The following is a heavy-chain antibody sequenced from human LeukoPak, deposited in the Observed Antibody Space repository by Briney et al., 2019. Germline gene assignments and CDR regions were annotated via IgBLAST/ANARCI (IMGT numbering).Heavy chain of an antibody. Sequence: SVKVSCKASGGTFSSYAISWVRQAPGQGLERMGGIIPIFGTANYAQKFQGRVTITADESTSTAYMELSSLRSEDTAVYYCARYYDFWSGQTRNWFDPWGQGTLVTVSS. CDR1: GGTFSSYA. CDR2: IIPIFGTA. CDR3: ARYYDFWSGQTRNWFDP. D-gene: IGHD3-3*01. J-gene: IGHJ5*02. V-gene: IGHV1-69*01.